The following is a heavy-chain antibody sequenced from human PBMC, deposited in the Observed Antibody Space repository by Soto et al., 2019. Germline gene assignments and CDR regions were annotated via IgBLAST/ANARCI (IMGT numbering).Heavy chain of an antibody. Sequence: SETLSLTCTVSGGSISSRGSMSGRSFYWGWMRQPPGKGLEWIASISYSDGSFYNSSLKSRLTISVDTSKNQFSLSLRSVTAADTAVYYCARHAVHSSGFTDYWGQGTLVTVSS. CDR1: GGSISSRGSMSGRSFY. D-gene: IGHD6-19*01. J-gene: IGHJ4*02. V-gene: IGHV4-39*01. CDR2: ISYSDGS. CDR3: ARHAVHSSGFTDY.